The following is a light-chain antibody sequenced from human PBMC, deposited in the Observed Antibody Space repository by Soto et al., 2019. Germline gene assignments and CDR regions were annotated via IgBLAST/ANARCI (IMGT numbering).Light chain of an antibody. CDR2: DAS. CDR1: QSVSSY. V-gene: IGKV3-11*01. Sequence: EIVLTQSPATLSLSPGERATLSCRASQSVSSYLAWYQQKPGQAPRLLIYDASNRATGIPARFSGSGSGTDFTLTISSHEPEDFEVYYCQHRSNLPPAVGGGTKVEIK. J-gene: IGKJ4*01. CDR3: QHRSNLPPA.